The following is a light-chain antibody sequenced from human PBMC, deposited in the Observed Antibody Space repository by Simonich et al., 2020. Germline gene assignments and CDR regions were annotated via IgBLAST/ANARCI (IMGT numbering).Light chain of an antibody. CDR2: RNN. CDR1: SSNIGRNY. V-gene: IGLV1-47*01. Sequence: QSVLTQPPSASGTPGQRVTISCSGSSSNIGRNYVYWYQQLPGTAPKLLIYRNNQRASGVPDRFSGSKSGPSASLAISGLRSEDEADYYCAAWDDSLSGSWVFGGGTKLTVL. CDR3: AAWDDSLSGSWV. J-gene: IGLJ3*02.